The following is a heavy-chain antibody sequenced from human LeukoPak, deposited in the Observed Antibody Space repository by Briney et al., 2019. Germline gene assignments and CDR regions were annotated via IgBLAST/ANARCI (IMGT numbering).Heavy chain of an antibody. D-gene: IGHD4-17*01. J-gene: IGHJ4*02. V-gene: IGHV4-30-4*08. CDR2: IYYSGST. CDR1: GGSISSGDYY. CDR3: ARVPESYGEYGGIVDY. Sequence: PSETLSLTCTVSGGSISSGDYYWSWIRQPPGKGLEWIGYIYYSGSTYYNPSLKSRVTISVDTSKNQFSLKLSSVTAADTAVYYCARVPESYGEYGGIVDYWGQGTLVTVSS.